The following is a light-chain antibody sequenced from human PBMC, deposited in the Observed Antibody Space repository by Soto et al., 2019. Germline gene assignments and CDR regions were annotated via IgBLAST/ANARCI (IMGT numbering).Light chain of an antibody. CDR3: LQDINYPWT. CDR1: QAVSTW. Sequence: DIQMTQSPSFVSASVGDSVTITCRASQAVSTWLAWYQQKPGGAPRLLIYAASTLQSGVPSRFSGSGSGTDFTLTIRSLQPEDFATYYCLQDINYPWTFGQGTKVDIK. J-gene: IGKJ1*01. V-gene: IGKV1-12*01. CDR2: AAS.